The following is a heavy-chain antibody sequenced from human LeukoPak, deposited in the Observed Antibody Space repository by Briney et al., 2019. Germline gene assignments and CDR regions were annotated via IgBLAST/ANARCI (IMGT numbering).Heavy chain of an antibody. CDR1: RFSFSNYW. CDR2: VKSDGSNP. CDR3: ARDIVSGSGSLDY. J-gene: IGHJ4*02. V-gene: IGHV3-74*01. Sequence: GYLRLSCAASRFSFSNYWMHLVRQAPGKGLVWVSRVKSDGSNPSYADSVKGRFTISRDNAENMLYLQMNTLGAEDTAVYYCARDIVSGSGSLDYWGQGTLVTVSS. D-gene: IGHD3-10*01.